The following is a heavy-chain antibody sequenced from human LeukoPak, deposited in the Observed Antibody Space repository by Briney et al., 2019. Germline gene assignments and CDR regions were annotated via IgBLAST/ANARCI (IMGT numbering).Heavy chain of an antibody. Sequence: GGSLRLSCAAPGFTFSSYGMHWVRQVPGKGLEWVAFIRYDGSNKYYADSVKGRFTISRDNSKNTLYLQMNSLRAEDTAVYYCAKVGHVGIGELDYWGQGTLVTVSS. V-gene: IGHV3-30*02. CDR1: GFTFSSYG. D-gene: IGHD1-1*01. CDR3: AKVGHVGIGELDY. CDR2: IRYDGSNK. J-gene: IGHJ4*02.